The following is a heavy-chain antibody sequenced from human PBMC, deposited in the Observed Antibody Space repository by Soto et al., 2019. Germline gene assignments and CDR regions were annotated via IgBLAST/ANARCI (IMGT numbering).Heavy chain of an antibody. CDR2: ARNDPHARTT. CDR1: GFTFSDYH. CDR3: VASLQY. D-gene: IGHD2-2*01. J-gene: IGHJ4*02. V-gene: IGHV3-72*01. Sequence: EMQLVESGGGLVQPGGSLRLSCAASGFTFSDYHMEWVRQAPGKGLEWIGRARNDPHARTTQHAASVRGRFITSRDDSETSLFLQINSLKTEHTAMYWCVASLQYCGQGTLVTVSS.